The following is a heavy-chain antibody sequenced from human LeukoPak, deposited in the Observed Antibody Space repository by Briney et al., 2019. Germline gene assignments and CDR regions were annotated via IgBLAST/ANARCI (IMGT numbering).Heavy chain of an antibody. J-gene: IGHJ5*02. V-gene: IGHV1-46*01. CDR3: ARDREPVVVVAASMINWFDP. Sequence: ASVKVSCKASGYTFTSYYMHWVRQAPGQGLDWMGIINPSGGSTSYAQKFQGRVTMTRDMSTSTVYMELSSLRSEDTAVYYCARDREPVVVVAASMINWFDPWGQGTLVTVSS. CDR1: GYTFTSYY. CDR2: INPSGGST. D-gene: IGHD2-15*01.